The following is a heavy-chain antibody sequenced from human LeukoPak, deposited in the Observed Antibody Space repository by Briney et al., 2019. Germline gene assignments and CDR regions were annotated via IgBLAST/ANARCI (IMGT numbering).Heavy chain of an antibody. J-gene: IGHJ4*02. CDR2: IYHTGST. CDR1: GDSISGGTYY. D-gene: IGHD3-22*01. CDR3: ARRVVITTPYFDY. V-gene: IGHV4-30-2*01. Sequence: PSQTLSLTCTVSGDSISGGTYYSSWIRQTPGKGLEWIGSIYHTGSTLSNPSLKSRVTMSLDKSKNQFSLRLTSVTAADTAVYYCARRVVITTPYFDYWGQGTLVTVSS.